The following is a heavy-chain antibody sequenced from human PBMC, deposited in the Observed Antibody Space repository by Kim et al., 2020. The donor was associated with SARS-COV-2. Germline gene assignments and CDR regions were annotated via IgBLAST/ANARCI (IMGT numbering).Heavy chain of an antibody. J-gene: IGHJ3*02. CDR3: ARDRGTTVRSDAFDI. CDR2: INAGNGNT. V-gene: IGHV1-3*01. Sequence: ASVKVSCKASGYTFTSYAMHWVRQAPGQRPEWMGWINAGNGNTKYSQKFQGRVTITRDTSASTAYMELSSLRSEDTAVYYCARDRGTTVRSDAFDIWGQGTVVTVSS. CDR1: GYTFTSYA. D-gene: IGHD4-17*01.